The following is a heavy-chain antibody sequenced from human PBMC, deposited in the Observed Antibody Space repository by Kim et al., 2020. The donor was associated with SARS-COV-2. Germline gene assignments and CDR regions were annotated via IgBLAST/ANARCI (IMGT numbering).Heavy chain of an antibody. V-gene: IGHV4-31*03. J-gene: IGHJ3*02. CDR2: IYYSGNT. CDR1: GGSISSGGYY. Sequence: SETLSLTCTVSGGSISSGGYYWSWIRQHPGKGLEWIGYIYYSGNTYYNPSLKSRVTISEDTSKNQFSLKLSPVTAADTAVYYCARLIVQTVVRGGRFAFDIWGQGTMVTVSS. D-gene: IGHD3-10*01. CDR3: ARLIVQTVVRGGRFAFDI.